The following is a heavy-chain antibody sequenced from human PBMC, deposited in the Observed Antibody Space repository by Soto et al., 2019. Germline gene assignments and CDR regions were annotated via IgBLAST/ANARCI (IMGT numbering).Heavy chain of an antibody. CDR3: ARAAASTRKSLNPNWLDP. J-gene: IGHJ5*02. D-gene: IGHD6-13*01. CDR1: GYTFTSYY. Sequence: QVQLVQSGAEVKKPGASVKVSCKASGYTFTSYYMHWVRQAPGQGLEWMGIINPSGGSTSYAQKFQGRVTMTRDTSTSTVYMELSSLRSEDTAVYYCARAAASTRKSLNPNWLDPWGQGTLVTVSS. V-gene: IGHV1-46*01. CDR2: INPSGGST.